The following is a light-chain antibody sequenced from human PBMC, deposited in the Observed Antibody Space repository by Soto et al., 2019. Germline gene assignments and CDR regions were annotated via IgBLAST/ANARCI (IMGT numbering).Light chain of an antibody. CDR1: SSDVGRYNY. CDR3: NSYTGTSARYA. J-gene: IGLJ1*01. CDR2: YVT. Sequence: TSSDVGRYNYVSWYQQYPGRAPKLIIFYVTNRPSGVSHRFSGSKSGNTASLTISGLQAEDEADYYCNSYTGTSARYAFGTGTKVTVL. V-gene: IGLV2-14*03.